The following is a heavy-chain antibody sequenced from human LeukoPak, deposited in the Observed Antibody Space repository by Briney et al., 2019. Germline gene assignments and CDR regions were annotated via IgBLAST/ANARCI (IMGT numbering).Heavy chain of an antibody. J-gene: IGHJ4*02. CDR3: AAAGAAAGSVVFDF. D-gene: IGHD6-13*01. Sequence: GGSLTLSCATSGFTVSTNYMSWVRHAPGKGLEWVSVIYSGGSTNYADPLKGRFIISRDNSKNKLYLQMNSLGAEDTAGYYCAAAGAAAGSVVFDFWGQGTLVTVSS. CDR2: IYSGGST. CDR1: GFTVSTNY. V-gene: IGHV3-53*01.